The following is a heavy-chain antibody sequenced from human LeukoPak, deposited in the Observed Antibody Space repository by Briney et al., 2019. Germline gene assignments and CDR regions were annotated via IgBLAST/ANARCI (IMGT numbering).Heavy chain of an antibody. CDR3: ATSREWEPLDY. Sequence: SETLSLTCAVSGGSISSSNWWSWVRQPPGKGLEWIGEIYHSGSTNHNPSLKSRVTISVDKSKNQFSLKLSSVTAADTAVYYCATSREWEPLDYWGQGTLVTVSS. D-gene: IGHD1-26*01. V-gene: IGHV4-4*02. CDR1: GGSISSSNW. J-gene: IGHJ4*02. CDR2: IYHSGST.